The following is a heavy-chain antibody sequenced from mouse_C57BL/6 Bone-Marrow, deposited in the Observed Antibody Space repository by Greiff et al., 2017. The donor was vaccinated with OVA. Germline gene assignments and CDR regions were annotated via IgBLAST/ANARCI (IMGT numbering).Heavy chain of an antibody. CDR3: ARFYDGYYVDY. CDR1: GFTFSSYG. V-gene: IGHV5-6*01. D-gene: IGHD2-3*01. J-gene: IGHJ2*01. CDR2: ISSGGSYT. Sequence: EVKLMESGGDLVKPGGSLKLSCAASGFTFSSYGMSWVRQTPDKRLEWVATISSGGSYTYYPDSVKGRFTISRDNAKNTLYLQMSSLKSEDTAMYYCARFYDGYYVDYWGQGTTLTVSS.